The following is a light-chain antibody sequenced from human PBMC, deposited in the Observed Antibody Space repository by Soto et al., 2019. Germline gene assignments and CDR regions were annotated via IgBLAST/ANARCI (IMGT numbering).Light chain of an antibody. J-gene: IGKJ4*01. Sequence: EKVLTQSPVTLSVSLGERATLSCRASQSITTNLAWYQQKPGQAPRLLIFGASNRATGIPARCSGSGSGTVFSLTISSLQSEDSAIYYCQQYNDWPPLTVGGGTKVEI. CDR2: GAS. CDR1: QSITTN. CDR3: QQYNDWPPLT. V-gene: IGKV3-15*01.